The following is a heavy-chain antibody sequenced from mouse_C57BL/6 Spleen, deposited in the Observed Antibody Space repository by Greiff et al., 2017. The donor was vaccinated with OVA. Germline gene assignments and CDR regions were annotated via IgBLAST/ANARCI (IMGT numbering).Heavy chain of an antibody. CDR1: GFTFSSYA. CDR2: ISSGGDYI. V-gene: IGHV5-9-1*02. Sequence: EVQGVESGEGLVKPGGSLKLSCAASGFTFSSYAMSWVRQTPEQRLEWVAYISSGGDYIYYADTVKGRFTISRANARNTLYLQMSSLKSEDTAMYYCTIDLAYFDYWGQGTTLTVSS. CDR3: TIDLAYFDY. J-gene: IGHJ2*01.